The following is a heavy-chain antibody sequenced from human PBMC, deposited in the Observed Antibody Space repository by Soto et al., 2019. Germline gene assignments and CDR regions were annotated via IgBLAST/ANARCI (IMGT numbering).Heavy chain of an antibody. CDR1: GASISSSY. CDR3: ARGYYDTSGQSNTFDI. D-gene: IGHD3-22*01. CDR2: VNYSGST. V-gene: IGHV4-59*01. Sequence: PSETLSLTCTDSGASISSSYWSLIRQSPGKGLEWIAYVNYSGSTKYNPSLRSRVTASVDTSKNQFPLKLSSVTAADTAVYYCARGYYDTSGQSNTFDIWGQGTMVTVSS. J-gene: IGHJ3*02.